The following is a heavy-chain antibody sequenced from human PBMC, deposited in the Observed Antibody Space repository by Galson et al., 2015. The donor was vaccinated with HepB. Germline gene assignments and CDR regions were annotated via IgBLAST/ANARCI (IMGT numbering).Heavy chain of an antibody. CDR2: IYSGGST. D-gene: IGHD6-19*01. CDR3: ARVVPGWYGSDC. V-gene: IGHV3-66*01. J-gene: IGHJ4*02. CDR1: GFTVSSNY. Sequence: SLRLSCAASGFTVSSNYMSWVRQAPGKGLEWVSVIYSGGSTYYTDSVKGRFTISRDNSKNTLYLQTNSLRVEDTAVYYCARVVPGWYGSDCWGQGTLVTVSS.